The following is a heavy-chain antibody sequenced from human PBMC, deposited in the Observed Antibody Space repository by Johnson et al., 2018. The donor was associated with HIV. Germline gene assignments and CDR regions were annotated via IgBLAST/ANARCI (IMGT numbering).Heavy chain of an antibody. V-gene: IGHV3-11*01. CDR2: ISSTSSTI. Sequence: QVQLVESGGGLVKPGGSLRLSCAASGFTFRDYDMSWNRQAPGKGLEWISYISSTSSTIDYVDSVKGRFTISRDNSKNTLYLQMNSLRAEDTAVYYCAKGEDDYGDYGLYACDLWGQGTMVTVSS. CDR3: AKGEDDYGDYGLYACDL. J-gene: IGHJ3*01. CDR1: GFTFRDYD. D-gene: IGHD4-17*01.